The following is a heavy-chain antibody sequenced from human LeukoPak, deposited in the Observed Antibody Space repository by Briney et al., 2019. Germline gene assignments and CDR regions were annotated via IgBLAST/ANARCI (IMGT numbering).Heavy chain of an antibody. D-gene: IGHD2-2*01. CDR1: GFTFSSYG. J-gene: IGHJ5*02. CDR2: IRYDGSNK. V-gene: IGHV3-30*02. Sequence: GGSLRLSCAASGFTFSSYGMHWVRQAPGKGLEWVAFIRYDGSNKYYADSVEGRFTISRDNSKNTLYLQMNSLRAEETVVYYCAKAGLVVVPAAPLGWFDPWGQGTLVTVSS. CDR3: AKAGLVVVPAAPLGWFDP.